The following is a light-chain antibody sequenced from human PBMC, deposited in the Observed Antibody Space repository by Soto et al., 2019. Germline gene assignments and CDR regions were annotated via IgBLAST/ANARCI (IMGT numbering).Light chain of an antibody. CDR2: DNN. Sequence: QSVLTQPPSVSAAPGQKVTISCSGSSSNIGNNYVSWYQQLPGTAPKLLNYDNNKRPSGIPDRFSGSKSGTSATLGITGLQTGDEADYYCGTWDSSLSVWVFGGGTKLTVL. V-gene: IGLV1-51*01. CDR3: GTWDSSLSVWV. J-gene: IGLJ3*02. CDR1: SSNIGNNY.